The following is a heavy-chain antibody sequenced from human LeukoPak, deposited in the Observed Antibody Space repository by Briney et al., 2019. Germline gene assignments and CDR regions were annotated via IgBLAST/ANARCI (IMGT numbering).Heavy chain of an antibody. CDR3: ARSLESYDSSGYYSYYFDY. D-gene: IGHD3-22*01. CDR1: GGSISSSNW. V-gene: IGHV4-4*02. Sequence: SEALSLTCAVSGGSISSSNWWSWVRQPPGKGLEWIGEIYHSGSTNYNPSLKSRVTISVDKSKNQFSLKLSSVTAADTAVYYCARSLESYDSSGYYSYYFDYWGQGTLVTVSS. CDR2: IYHSGST. J-gene: IGHJ4*02.